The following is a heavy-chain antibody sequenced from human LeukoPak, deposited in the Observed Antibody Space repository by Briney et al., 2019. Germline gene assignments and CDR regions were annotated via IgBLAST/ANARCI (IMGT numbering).Heavy chain of an antibody. CDR1: GLTFNNYA. V-gene: IGHV3-23*01. Sequence: GGSLRLSCAVSGLTFNNYAMSWVRQAPGKGLEWVSTFSGSGGTTYYADSVRGRFTISRDNSKNTLYLQMNSLRAEDTAVYYCANSAIHWGQGTLVTVSS. CDR2: FSGSGGTT. CDR3: ANSAIH. J-gene: IGHJ4*02.